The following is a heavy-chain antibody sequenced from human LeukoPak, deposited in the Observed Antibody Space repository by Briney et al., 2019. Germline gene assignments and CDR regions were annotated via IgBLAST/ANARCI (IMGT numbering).Heavy chain of an antibody. Sequence: GSSVKVSCKASGGTFSSYAISWVRQAPGQGLEWMGRIIPILGIANYAQKFQGRVTITADKSTSTAYMELSSLRSEDTAVYYCRKRTAMPTQYYFDYWGQGTLVTVSS. CDR3: RKRTAMPTQYYFDY. J-gene: IGHJ4*02. V-gene: IGHV1-69*04. CDR2: IIPILGIA. D-gene: IGHD5-18*01. CDR1: GGTFSSYA.